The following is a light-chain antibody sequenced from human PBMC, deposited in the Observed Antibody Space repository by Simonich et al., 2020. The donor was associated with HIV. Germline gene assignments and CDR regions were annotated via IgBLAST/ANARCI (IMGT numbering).Light chain of an antibody. J-gene: IGLJ2*01. CDR1: SSDVDDSNY. CDR3: SSYTSSSTLL. Sequence: QSALTQPASVSGSPGQSITISCPGTSSDVDDSNYVFWYQQHPGKVPKLMIYHVSNRPSGVSNRFSGSKSGNTASLTISGLQAEDEADYYCSSYTSSSTLLFGGGTKVTVL. CDR2: HVS. V-gene: IGLV2-14*03.